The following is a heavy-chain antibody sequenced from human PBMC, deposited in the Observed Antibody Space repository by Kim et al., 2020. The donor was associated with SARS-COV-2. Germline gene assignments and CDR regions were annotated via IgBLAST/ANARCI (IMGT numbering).Heavy chain of an antibody. CDR3: ARDGPAAALYYFDY. CDR2: IKPDGSEK. Sequence: GGSLRLSCAASGFTFSAYWMSWVRQAPGKGLEWVANIKPDGSEKYYVDSLKGRFTISRDNAKNSVYLQMNSLRAEDTAVYYCARDGPAAALYYFDYWGQG. CDR1: GFTFSAYW. V-gene: IGHV3-7*01. D-gene: IGHD6-25*01. J-gene: IGHJ4*02.